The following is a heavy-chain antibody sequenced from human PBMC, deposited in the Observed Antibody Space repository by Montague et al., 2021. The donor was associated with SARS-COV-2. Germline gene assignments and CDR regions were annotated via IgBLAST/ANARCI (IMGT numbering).Heavy chain of an antibody. CDR3: ARGGSWLYYFDY. Sequence: CAISGDSVSSNSAAWNWIRQSPSRGLEWLGRTYYRSKWYNDHVVSVKSRITINPDTSKNQFSLQLNSVTPGDTAVYYCARGGSWLYYFDYWGQGTLVTVSS. CDR2: TYYRSKWYN. J-gene: IGHJ4*02. CDR1: GDSVSSNSAA. D-gene: IGHD6-13*01. V-gene: IGHV6-1*01.